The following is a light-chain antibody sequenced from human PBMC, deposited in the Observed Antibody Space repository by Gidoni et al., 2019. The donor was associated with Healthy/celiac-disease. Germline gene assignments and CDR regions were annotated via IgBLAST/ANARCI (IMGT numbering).Light chain of an antibody. CDR2: CAS. V-gene: IGKV3-15*01. CDR3: QQYNNWSIT. CDR1: QSVGSN. Sequence: EIVMTQSPATLSVSPGERATLACRASQSVGSNLAWYQQKPGQAPRLLIYCASTRATGIPARFSGSGSGTEFTLNISSLQSEDFAVYYCQQYNNWSITFXQXTRLXIK. J-gene: IGKJ5*01.